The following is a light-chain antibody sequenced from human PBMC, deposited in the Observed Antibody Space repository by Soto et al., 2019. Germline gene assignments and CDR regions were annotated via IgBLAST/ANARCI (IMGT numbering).Light chain of an antibody. V-gene: IGKV1-5*03. CDR1: QSISSW. CDR2: KAS. Sequence: DIQMTQSPSTLSASVGDRVTITCRASQSISSWLAWYQQKPGKAPKLLIYKASSIENGVPSRFSGSGSGTEFTLTISSLQPDDFATYYCQQYNNYWTFGQGTKVEFK. CDR3: QQYNNYWT. J-gene: IGKJ1*01.